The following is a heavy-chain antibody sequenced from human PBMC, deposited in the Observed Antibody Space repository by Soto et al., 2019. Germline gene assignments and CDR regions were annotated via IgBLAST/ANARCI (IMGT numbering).Heavy chain of an antibody. CDR2: INSDGITT. J-gene: IGHJ4*02. Sequence: EVQLVESGGGLVQPGVSLSLSCAASGFSLSSVWMHWVRHSPGEGLQWVSRINSDGITTHYADSVEGRFTVSRDNAGNTLYLQMTSLRVEDTAVYYCASGAAFRGQGILVTVSS. D-gene: IGHD3-16*01. CDR1: GFSLSSVW. V-gene: IGHV3-74*01. CDR3: ASGAAF.